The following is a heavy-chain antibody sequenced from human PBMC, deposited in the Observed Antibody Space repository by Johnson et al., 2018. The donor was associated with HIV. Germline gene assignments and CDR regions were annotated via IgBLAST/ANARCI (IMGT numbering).Heavy chain of an antibody. CDR3: AKEVTTDLVLAFDI. CDR1: GFTFSSYG. Sequence: QVQLVESGGGVVQPGRSLRLSCAASGFTFSSYGMHWVRQAPGKGLEWVAVIWYDGTNRYYGDSVKGRFTISRDNSKNTLYLQMNSLSAEDTAVYYCAKEVTTDLVLAFDIWGQGTMVTVSS. V-gene: IGHV3-33*06. D-gene: IGHD4-17*01. CDR2: IWYDGTNR. J-gene: IGHJ3*02.